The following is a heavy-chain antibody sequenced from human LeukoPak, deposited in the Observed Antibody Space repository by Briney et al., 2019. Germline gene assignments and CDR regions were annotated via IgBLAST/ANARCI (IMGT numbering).Heavy chain of an antibody. CDR2: INPNSGGT. CDR1: GYTFTGYY. CDR3: ARESVISGSYIYYYYYMDV. Sequence: ASVKVSCKASGYTFTGYYMHWVRQAPGQGLEWMGRINPNSGGTNYAQKFQGRVTMTRDTSISTAFMELSRLRSDDTAVYCCARESVISGSYIYYYYYMDVWGKGTTVTVSS. D-gene: IGHD1-26*01. V-gene: IGHV1-2*06. J-gene: IGHJ6*03.